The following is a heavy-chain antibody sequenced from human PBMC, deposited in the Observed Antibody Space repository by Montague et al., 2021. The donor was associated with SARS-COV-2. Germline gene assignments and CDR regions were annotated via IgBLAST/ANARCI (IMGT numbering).Heavy chain of an antibody. D-gene: IGHD3-16*01. J-gene: IGHJ4*02. CDR2: VHDIESS. CDR1: GGSISRYF. CDR3: ERVTLGGRDGRTRQYDGLDS. Sequence: SETLSLTCTVSGGSISRYFWNWIRQTSGKGLERMGYVHDIESSIYNPSLQSRITILLDTPKNQFYLRLNAVTAADTAVYYCERVTLGGRDGRTRQYDGLDSWGQGILVTVSS. V-gene: IGHV4-59*01.